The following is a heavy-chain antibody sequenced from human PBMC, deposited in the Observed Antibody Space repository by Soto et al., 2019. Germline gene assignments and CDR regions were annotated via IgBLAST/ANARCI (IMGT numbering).Heavy chain of an antibody. CDR1: GFTVSSNY. CDR2: IYSGGST. J-gene: IGHJ4*02. D-gene: IGHD3-22*01. V-gene: IGHV3-53*01. CDR3: ARDRDYYDSSGYYYG. Sequence: GGSLRLSCAASGFTVSSNYMSWVRQAPGKGLEWVSVIYSGGSTYYADSVKGRFTISRDNSKNTLYLQMNSLRAEDTAVYYCARDRDYYDSSGYYYGWGQGTLVTVSS.